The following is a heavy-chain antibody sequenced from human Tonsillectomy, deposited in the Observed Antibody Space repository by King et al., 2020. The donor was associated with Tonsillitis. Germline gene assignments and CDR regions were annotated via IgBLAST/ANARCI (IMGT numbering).Heavy chain of an antibody. D-gene: IGHD3-10*01. CDR3: ASGRPYYYGSGSINWFDP. CDR2: IYYSGST. J-gene: IGHJ5*02. Sequence: VQLQESGPGLVKPSETLSLTCTVSVGSISSYYWSWIRQPPGKGLEWSGYIYYSGSTNYNPSLKSGVTISVDTSKNQFSLKLSSVTAADTAVYYCASGRPYYYGSGSINWFDPWGQGTLVTVSS. V-gene: IGHV4-59*01. CDR1: VGSISSYY.